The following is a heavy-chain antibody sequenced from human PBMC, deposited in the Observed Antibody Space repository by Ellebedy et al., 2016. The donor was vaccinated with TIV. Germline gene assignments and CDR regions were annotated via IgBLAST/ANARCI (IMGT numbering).Heavy chain of an antibody. CDR1: GGSFSGYY. V-gene: IGHV4-34*01. CDR2: INHSGST. J-gene: IGHJ5*02. D-gene: IGHD3-10*01. Sequence: SETLSLTCAVYGGSFSGYYWSWIRQPPGKGLEWIGEINHSGSTNYNPSLKSRVTVSVDTSKNQFSLKLSSVTAADTAVYYCARGFNYYGSGSYYKGGWFDPWGQGTLVTVSS. CDR3: ARGFNYYGSGSYYKGGWFDP.